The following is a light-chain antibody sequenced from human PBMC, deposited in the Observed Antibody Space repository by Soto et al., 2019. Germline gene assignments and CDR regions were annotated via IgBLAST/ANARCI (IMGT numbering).Light chain of an antibody. V-gene: IGLV2-14*01. Sequence: QSALTQPASVSGSPGQSITISCTGTSSDVGGYNYVSWYQQHPGKAPKLMIYDVSNRPSGVSNRFSGSKSGNTASLTISGLQAEDEADYYCRSYTSSSIAFGTGTKVTVL. CDR3: RSYTSSSIA. J-gene: IGLJ1*01. CDR1: SSDVGGYNY. CDR2: DVS.